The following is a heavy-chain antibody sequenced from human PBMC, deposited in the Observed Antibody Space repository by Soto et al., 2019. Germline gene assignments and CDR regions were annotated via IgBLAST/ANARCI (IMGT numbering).Heavy chain of an antibody. J-gene: IGHJ4*02. Sequence: GASVKVSCKASGYTFTAYYMHWVRQAPGQGLEWMGWINPKSGGTMYPQKFQGRVTMTWDTSISTAYMALTRLRSDDTAVYYCARDLAKGGVSSGFDYWRERTLVTVSS. CDR3: ARDLAKGGVSSGFDY. D-gene: IGHD1-26*01. V-gene: IGHV1-2*02. CDR1: GYTFTAYY. CDR2: INPKSGGT.